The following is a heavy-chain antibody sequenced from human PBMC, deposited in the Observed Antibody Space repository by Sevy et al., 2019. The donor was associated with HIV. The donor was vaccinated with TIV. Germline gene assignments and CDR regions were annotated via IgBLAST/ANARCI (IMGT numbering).Heavy chain of an antibody. Sequence: GGSLRLSCAASGFTVSSNYMSWVRQAPGKGLEWVSVVYGGSTTYYADSVKGRLTISRDNSKNTLYLQMNSLRAEDTAVYYCARDYCSTTTCFYFYGMDVWGQGTTVTVSS. V-gene: IGHV3-53*01. D-gene: IGHD2-2*01. CDR3: ARDYCSTTTCFYFYGMDV. CDR2: VYGGSTT. CDR1: GFTVSSNY. J-gene: IGHJ6*02.